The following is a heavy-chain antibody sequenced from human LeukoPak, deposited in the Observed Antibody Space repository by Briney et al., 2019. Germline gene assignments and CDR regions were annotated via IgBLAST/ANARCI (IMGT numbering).Heavy chain of an antibody. CDR1: GGSITNNHY. CDR2: IFHSGIA. V-gene: IGHV4-4*02. D-gene: IGHD3-10*02. CDR3: AGGGEAWELLGY. Sequence: SETLSLTCAVSGGSITNNHYWTWVRQPPGRGLEWIADIFHSGIANYNPSPKSRVTISMDKSKNQFSLTLSSVTAADTAVYYCAGGGEAWELLGYWGQGTLVTVSS. J-gene: IGHJ4*02.